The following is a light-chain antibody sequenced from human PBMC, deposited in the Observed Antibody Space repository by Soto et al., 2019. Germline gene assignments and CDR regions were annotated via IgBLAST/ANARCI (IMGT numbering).Light chain of an antibody. Sequence: DIVMTQSPLSLPVAPGEPASISCRSSQSLRHSNGYNYLDWYLQKPGQSPQLLIFLGSYRASGVPDRISGSGSGTDFTLKISRVEADDVGVYYCMQALQTPPTFGPGTKVDLK. CDR2: LGS. CDR3: MQALQTPPT. J-gene: IGKJ3*01. CDR1: QSLRHSNGYNY. V-gene: IGKV2-28*01.